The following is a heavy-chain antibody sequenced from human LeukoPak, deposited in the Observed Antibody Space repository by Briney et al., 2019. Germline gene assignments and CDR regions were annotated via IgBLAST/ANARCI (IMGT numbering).Heavy chain of an antibody. J-gene: IGHJ4*02. CDR3: AKAVSSSERRTYFDY. CDR1: GFTFDDYA. CDR2: ISWNRGSI. V-gene: IGHV3-9*01. Sequence: PGGSLRLSCAASGFTFDDYAMHWVRQAPGGGVGGVSGISWNRGSIGYADSVKGRFTISRDNAKNSLYLQMNSLRAEDTALYYCAKAVSSSERRTYFDYWGQGTLVTVSS. D-gene: IGHD6-13*01.